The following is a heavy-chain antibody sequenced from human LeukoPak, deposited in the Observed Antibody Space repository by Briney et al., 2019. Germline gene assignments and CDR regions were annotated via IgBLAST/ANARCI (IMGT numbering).Heavy chain of an antibody. CDR2: IYHSGST. J-gene: IGHJ5*02. CDR3: ARIPSGHYNWFDP. D-gene: IGHD3-3*02. V-gene: IGHV4-38-2*02. CDR1: GYSISSGYY. Sequence: SETLSLTCTVSGYSISSGYYWGWIRQPPGKGLEWIGSIYHSGSTYYNPSLKSRVTISVDTSKNQFSLKLSSVTAADTAVYYCARIPSGHYNWFDPWGQGTLVTVSS.